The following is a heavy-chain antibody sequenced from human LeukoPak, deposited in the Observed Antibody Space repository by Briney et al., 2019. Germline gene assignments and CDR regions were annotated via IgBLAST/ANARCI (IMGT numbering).Heavy chain of an antibody. D-gene: IGHD1-26*01. CDR3: ARDRFPYSGSYSFEPFDY. Sequence: ASVKVSCMASGGTFSSYAISWVRQAPGQGLEWMGRIIPIFGTANYAQKFQGRVTITTDESTSTAYMELSSLRSEDTAVYYCARDRFPYSGSYSFEPFDYWGQGTLVTVSS. V-gene: IGHV1-69*05. J-gene: IGHJ4*02. CDR2: IIPIFGTA. CDR1: GGTFSSYA.